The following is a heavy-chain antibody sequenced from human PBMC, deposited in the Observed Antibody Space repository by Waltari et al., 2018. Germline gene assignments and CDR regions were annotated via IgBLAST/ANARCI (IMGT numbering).Heavy chain of an antibody. D-gene: IGHD2-8*01. CDR1: VYTFTRYA. J-gene: IGHJ4*02. CDR2: VSGYNSDT. Sequence: VQLVQSETEVTKPGASVMVSCTNSVYTFTRYAFSWVRQAPGQGLEWMGWVSGYNSDTIYAQNFQDRLTMTTETSTTTTYMELRNLRSDDTAIYYCARVSTNNGPGDLDYWGQGTLVTVSA. CDR3: ARVSTNNGPGDLDY. V-gene: IGHV1-18*01.